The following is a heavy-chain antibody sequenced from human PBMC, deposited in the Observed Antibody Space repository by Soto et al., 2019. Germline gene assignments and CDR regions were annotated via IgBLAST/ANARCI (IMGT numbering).Heavy chain of an antibody. V-gene: IGHV1-18*04. D-gene: IGHD5-12*01. CDR2: ISAYNGNT. CDR1: GYTFTSYG. J-gene: IGHJ5*02. CDR3: ARDTRMVATQGVDP. Sequence: ASVKVSCKASGYTFTSYGISWVRQAPGQGLEWMGWISAYNGNTKYAQKLQGRVTMTTDTSTSTAYMELRSLRSDDTAVYYCARDTRMVATQGVDPWGQGTLVTV.